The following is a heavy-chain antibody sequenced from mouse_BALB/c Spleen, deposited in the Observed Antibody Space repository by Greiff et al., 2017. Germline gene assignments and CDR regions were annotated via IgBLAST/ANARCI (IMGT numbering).Heavy chain of an antibody. V-gene: IGHV5-6-3*01. CDR1: GFTFSSYG. Sequence: EVQLQQSGGGLVQPGGSLKLSCAASGFTFSSYGMSWVRQTPDKRLELVATINSNGGSTYYPDSVKGRFTISRDNAKNTLYLQMSSLKSEDTAMYYCARGRIYYYGRGAMDYWGQGTSVTVSS. D-gene: IGHD1-1*01. CDR2: INSNGGST. CDR3: ARGRIYYYGRGAMDY. J-gene: IGHJ4*01.